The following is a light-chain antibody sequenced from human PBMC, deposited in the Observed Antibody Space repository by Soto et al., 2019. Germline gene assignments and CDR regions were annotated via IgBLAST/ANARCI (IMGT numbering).Light chain of an antibody. CDR2: GAS. CDR3: QQYGSSPLT. J-gene: IGKJ1*01. CDR1: QSVSSNS. V-gene: IGKV3-20*01. Sequence: EILLTQSPGTLSLSPGERVTLSCRASQSVSSNSLAWYRQKPGQAPRLLIYGASSRATGIPDRFTASGSGTDFTLTISRLEPEDFAVYYCQQYGSSPLTFGQGTKVEIK.